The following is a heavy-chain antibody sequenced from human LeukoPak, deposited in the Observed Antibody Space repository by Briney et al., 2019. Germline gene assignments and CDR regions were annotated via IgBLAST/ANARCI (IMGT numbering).Heavy chain of an antibody. CDR2: ISLSAGSI. V-gene: IGHV1-46*01. J-gene: IGHJ6*02. D-gene: IGHD1-26*01. CDR1: GYTFTGYY. CDR3: AKDAGDKSNYYGLDV. Sequence: GASVKVSCKASGYTFTGYYMHWVRQAPGQGLEWMGRISLSAGSISYAQKFRGSLTISRDTSTSTVYMELSSLRSEDTAVYYCAKDAGDKSNYYGLDVWGQGTTVTVSS.